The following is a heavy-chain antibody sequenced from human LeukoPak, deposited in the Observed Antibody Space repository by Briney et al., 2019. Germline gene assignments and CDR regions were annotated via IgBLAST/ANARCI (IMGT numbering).Heavy chain of an antibody. CDR2: MNPNSGST. CDR1: GYTFTSYD. D-gene: IGHD3-22*01. Sequence: GASVKVSCKASGYTFTSYDINWVRQATGQGLEWMGWMNPNSGSTGYAQKFQGRVTMTRNTSISTAYMELSSLRSEDTAVYYCARGPYYDSSGYYGSDYWGQGTLVTVSS. V-gene: IGHV1-8*01. CDR3: ARGPYYDSSGYYGSDY. J-gene: IGHJ4*02.